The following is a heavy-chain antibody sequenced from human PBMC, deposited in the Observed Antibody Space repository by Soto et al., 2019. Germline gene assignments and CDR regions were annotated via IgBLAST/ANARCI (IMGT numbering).Heavy chain of an antibody. Sequence: QVQLQQWGAGLLKPSETLSLTCAVYGGSFSGYYWNWIRQPPGKGLEWIGEINHSGSTNYNPSLKCRVTLSVDTSKHRFSVKLSSVTAADTAVYYCARGWGRIFDYWGQGTLVTVSS. D-gene: IGHD7-27*01. V-gene: IGHV4-34*01. J-gene: IGHJ4*02. CDR3: ARGWGRIFDY. CDR2: INHSGST. CDR1: GGSFSGYY.